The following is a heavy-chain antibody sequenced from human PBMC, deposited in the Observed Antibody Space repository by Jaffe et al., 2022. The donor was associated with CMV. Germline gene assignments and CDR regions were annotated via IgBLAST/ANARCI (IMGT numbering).Heavy chain of an antibody. J-gene: IGHJ5*02. CDR1: GFTFSSYE. CDR2: ISSSGSTI. Sequence: EVQLVESGGGLVQPGGSLRLSCAASGFTFSSYEMNWVRQAPGEGLEWVSYISSSGSTIYYADSVKGRFTISRDNAKNSLYLQMNSLRAEDTAVYYCAREGIYDWFDPWGQGTLVTVSS. V-gene: IGHV3-48*03. D-gene: IGHD6-13*01. CDR3: AREGIYDWFDP.